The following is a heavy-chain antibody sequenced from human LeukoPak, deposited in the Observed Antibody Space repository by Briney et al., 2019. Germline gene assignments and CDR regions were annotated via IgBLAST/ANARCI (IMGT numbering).Heavy chain of an antibody. D-gene: IGHD2-2*01. Sequence: GESLKISCKASGYSFTNYWIGWVRQMPGKGLEWMGIIYPGDSDTRYSPSFQGQVTISADKSISTAYLQWSSLKASDTAMYYCARCLEYQLPHPTGSFDPWGQGTLVTVSP. CDR3: ARCLEYQLPHPTGSFDP. V-gene: IGHV5-51*01. CDR2: IYPGDSDT. J-gene: IGHJ5*02. CDR1: GYSFTNYW.